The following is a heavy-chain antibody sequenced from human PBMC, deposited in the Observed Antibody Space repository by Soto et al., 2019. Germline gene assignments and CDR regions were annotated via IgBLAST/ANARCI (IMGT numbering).Heavy chain of an antibody. J-gene: IGHJ6*02. CDR3: ASSSWRTTDRYYGMDV. D-gene: IGHD6-13*01. Sequence: ASVKVSCKASGNTFTSYYIQWVRQAPGQGLEWMGIINPSGGSTSYAQKFQGRVTMTRDTSTSTVYMELSSLRSEDTAVYYCASSSWRTTDRYYGMDVWGQGTTVTVSS. CDR2: INPSGGST. CDR1: GNTFTSYY. V-gene: IGHV1-46*01.